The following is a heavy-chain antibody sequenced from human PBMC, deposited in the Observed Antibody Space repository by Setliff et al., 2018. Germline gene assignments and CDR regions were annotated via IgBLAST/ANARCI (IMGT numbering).Heavy chain of an antibody. V-gene: IGHV3-11*01. Sequence: GGSLRLSCAASGFTFSNAWMSWVRQAPGKGLEWISYIHDSGNPTYYADSVKGRFTVSRDNAKNSLYLQMTSLRAEDTAIYYCAKVRLPNSYMRSGVESWGQGTLVTVSS. J-gene: IGHJ5*01. D-gene: IGHD1-20*01. CDR1: GFTFSNAW. CDR2: IHDSGNPT. CDR3: AKVRLPNSYMRSGVES.